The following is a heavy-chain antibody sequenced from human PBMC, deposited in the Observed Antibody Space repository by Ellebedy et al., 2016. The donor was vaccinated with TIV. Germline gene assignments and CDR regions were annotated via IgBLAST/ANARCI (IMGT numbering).Heavy chain of an antibody. CDR1: GGSIWTYR. CDR3: ARGGSGWYFDI. CDR2: IYYTGTT. J-gene: IGHJ4*02. Sequence: MPSETLSLTCSVSGGSIWTYRWSWIRQPPGKGLEWIGDIYYTGTTRCNPSLKSRVAMSADMSKSQLSLKLGSVIPADTAVYYCARGGSGWYFDIWGQGTLVTVSS. V-gene: IGHV4-59*01. D-gene: IGHD6-19*01.